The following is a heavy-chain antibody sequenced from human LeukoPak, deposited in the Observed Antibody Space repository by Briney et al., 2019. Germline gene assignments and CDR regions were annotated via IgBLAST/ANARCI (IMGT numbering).Heavy chain of an antibody. CDR3: ARQLVATIGFDY. V-gene: IGHV4-59*08. J-gene: IGHJ4*02. CDR1: GGSISSYY. D-gene: IGHD5-12*01. CDR2: IYYSGST. Sequence: PSETLSLTCTVSGGSISSYYWSWIRQPPGKGLEWIGYIYYSGSTNYNPSLKSRVTISVDTSKNQFSLKLSSVTAADTAVYYCARQLVATIGFDYWGQGTLVTVSS.